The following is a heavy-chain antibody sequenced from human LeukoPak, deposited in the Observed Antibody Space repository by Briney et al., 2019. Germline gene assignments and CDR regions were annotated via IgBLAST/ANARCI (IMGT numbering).Heavy chain of an antibody. CDR1: GYTFTGYY. CDR2: INPNSGGT. J-gene: IGHJ4*02. CDR3: ARVVPAAIQTFDY. D-gene: IGHD2-2*02. Sequence: ASVKVSCKASGYTFTGYYMHWVRQAPGQGLEWMGWINPNSGGTNYAQKFQGRVTMTRDTSISTAYMELSRLRSDDTAVYYCARVVPAAIQTFDYWGQGTLVTVPS. V-gene: IGHV1-2*02.